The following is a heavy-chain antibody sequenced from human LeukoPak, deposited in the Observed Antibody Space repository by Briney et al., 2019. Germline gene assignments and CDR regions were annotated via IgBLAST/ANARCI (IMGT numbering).Heavy chain of an antibody. D-gene: IGHD2-21*01. CDR3: ARVDCGGDCYPDYYYMDV. CDR2: MNPNSGNT. CDR1: GYTFTSYD. V-gene: IGHV1-8*03. J-gene: IGHJ6*03. Sequence: ASVKVSCKASGYTFTSYDINWVRQATGQGLEWMGWMNPNSGNTGYTQKFQGRVTITRNTSISTAYMELSSLRSEDTAVYYCARVDCGGDCYPDYYYMDVWGKGTTVTVSS.